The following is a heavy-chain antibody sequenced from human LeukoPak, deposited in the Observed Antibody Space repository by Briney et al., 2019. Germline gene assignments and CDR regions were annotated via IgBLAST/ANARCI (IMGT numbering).Heavy chain of an antibody. CDR2: IYYSGST. CDR1: GGSISSYY. D-gene: IGHD3-10*01. CDR3: ARDRGLLWFGELSHYFDY. J-gene: IGHJ4*02. V-gene: IGHV4-59*01. Sequence: SETLSLTCTVSGGSISSYYWSWIRQPPGRGLEWIGYIYYSGSTNYNPSLKGRVTISVDTSKNQFSLKLSSVTAADTAVYYCARDRGLLWFGELSHYFDYWGQGTLVTVSS.